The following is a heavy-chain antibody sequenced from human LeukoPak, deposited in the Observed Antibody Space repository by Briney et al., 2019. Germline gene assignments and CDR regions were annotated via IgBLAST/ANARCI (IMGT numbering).Heavy chain of an antibody. CDR2: IYYSGST. V-gene: IGHV4-39*07. D-gene: IGHD5-24*01. Sequence: SETPSLTCTVSGGSISSSSYYWGWIRQPPGKGLEWIGSIYYSGSTYYSPSLKSRVTISVDTSKNQFSLKLSSVTAADTAVYYCATLEMATTLSFDYWGQGTLVTVSS. CDR1: GGSISSSSYY. CDR3: ATLEMATTLSFDY. J-gene: IGHJ4*02.